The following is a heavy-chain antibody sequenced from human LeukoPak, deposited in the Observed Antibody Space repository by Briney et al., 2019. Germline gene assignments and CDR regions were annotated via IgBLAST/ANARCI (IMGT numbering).Heavy chain of an antibody. CDR1: GFTFSSYS. V-gene: IGHV3-21*01. Sequence: PGGSLRLSCAASGFTFSSYSMNWVRQAPGKGLEWVSSISSSSYIYYADSVKGRFTISRDNAKNSLYLQMNSLRAEDTAVYYCARAIRYFDWLTLGYWGQGTLVTVSS. CDR2: ISSSSYI. CDR3: ARAIRYFDWLTLGY. J-gene: IGHJ4*02. D-gene: IGHD3-9*01.